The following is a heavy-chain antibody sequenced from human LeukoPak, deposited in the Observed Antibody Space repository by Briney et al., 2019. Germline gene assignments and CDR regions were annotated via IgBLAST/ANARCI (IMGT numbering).Heavy chain of an antibody. J-gene: IGHJ4*02. V-gene: IGHV1-69*04. D-gene: IGHD3-9*01. Sequence: VASVKVSCKASGGTFSSYAISWVRQAPGQGLEWMGRIIPILGIANYAQKFRGRVTITADKSTSTAYMELSSLRSEDTAVYYCARDYDILTSSDYWGQGTLVTVSS. CDR2: IIPILGIA. CDR3: ARDYDILTSSDY. CDR1: GGTFSSYA.